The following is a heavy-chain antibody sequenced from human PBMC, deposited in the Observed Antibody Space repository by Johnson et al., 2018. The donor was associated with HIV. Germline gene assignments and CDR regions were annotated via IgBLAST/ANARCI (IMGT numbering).Heavy chain of an antibody. CDR2: IWYDGSNK. D-gene: IGHD6-13*01. V-gene: IGHV3-33*06. Sequence: QVQLVESGGGVVQPWRSLRLSCAASGFTFSSYAMHWVRQAPGKGLEWVAVIWYDGSNKYYADSVKGRFTISRDNSKNTLYLQMNSLRAEDTAVYYCAKDLHSSSWYYGAFDIWGLGTMVTVSS. J-gene: IGHJ3*02. CDR3: AKDLHSSSWYYGAFDI. CDR1: GFTFSSYA.